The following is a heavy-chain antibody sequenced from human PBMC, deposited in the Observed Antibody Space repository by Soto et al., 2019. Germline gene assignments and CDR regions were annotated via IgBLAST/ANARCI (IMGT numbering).Heavy chain of an antibody. V-gene: IGHV3-23*01. CDR2: ISGSGGST. D-gene: IGHD3-3*01. CDR3: AIDLGDFWSGYYPALVY. Sequence: KGLEWVSAISGSGGSTYYADSVKGRFTISRDNSKNTLYLQMNSLRAEDTAVYYFAIDLGDFWSGYYPALVYRXQGTL. J-gene: IGHJ4*02.